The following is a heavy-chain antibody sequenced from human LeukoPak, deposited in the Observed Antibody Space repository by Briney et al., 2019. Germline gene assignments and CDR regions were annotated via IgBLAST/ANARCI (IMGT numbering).Heavy chain of an antibody. CDR1: AFTFRNYW. V-gene: IGHV3-7*01. Sequence: GGSLRLSCAASAFTFRNYWMSWVRQAPGKGLEWVANINQDGSEKYYVGSVKGRFTISRDNAKNSLYLQMNSLRAEDTAVYYCARDQSSGPGGYYYYMDVWGKGTTVTVSS. D-gene: IGHD6-19*01. CDR3: ARDQSSGPGGYYYYMDV. J-gene: IGHJ6*03. CDR2: INQDGSEK.